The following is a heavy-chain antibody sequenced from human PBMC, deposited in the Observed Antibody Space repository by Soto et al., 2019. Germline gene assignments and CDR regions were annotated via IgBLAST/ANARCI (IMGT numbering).Heavy chain of an antibody. CDR2: TYYRSKWYN. CDR1: GDSVSSNSAA. Sequence: SQTLSLPCAISGDSVSSNSAAWNWIRQSPSRGLEWLGRTYYRSKWYNDYAVSVKSRITINPDTSKNQFSLQLNSVTPEDTAVYYCARGRITIFGVVIITYYGMEVWGQGTTVTVSS. CDR3: ARGRITIFGVVIITYYGMEV. D-gene: IGHD3-3*01. V-gene: IGHV6-1*01. J-gene: IGHJ6*02.